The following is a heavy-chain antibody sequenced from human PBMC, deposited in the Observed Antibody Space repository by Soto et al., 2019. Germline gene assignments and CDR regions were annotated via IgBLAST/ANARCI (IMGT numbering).Heavy chain of an antibody. CDR3: AKDTGYCSSTSCLGGYYYCYGMDV. V-gene: IGHV3-43*01. CDR1: GFTFDDYT. CDR2: ISWDGGST. Sequence: EVQLVESGGVVVQPGGSLRLSCAASGFTFDDYTMHWVRQAPGKGLEWVSLISWDGGSTYYADSVKGRFTISRDNRKNSLYVQLNRRRTEDTAVYYCAKDTGYCSSTSCLGGYYYCYGMDVWGQGTTVTVSS. J-gene: IGHJ6*02. D-gene: IGHD2-2*01.